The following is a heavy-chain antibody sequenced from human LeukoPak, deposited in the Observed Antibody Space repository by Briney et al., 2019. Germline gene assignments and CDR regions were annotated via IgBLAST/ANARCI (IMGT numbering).Heavy chain of an antibody. D-gene: IGHD2-15*01. CDR3: ARGWLGY. CDR1: GFIFSNFE. Sequence: GGSLRLSCAASGFIFSNFEMNWVRQAPGKGLEWVSYISSSGTIIYYADPVKGRFTISRDNAKNSLYLQMNSLRAEDTAVYYCARGWLGYWGQGTLVTVSS. J-gene: IGHJ4*02. CDR2: ISSSGTII. V-gene: IGHV3-48*03.